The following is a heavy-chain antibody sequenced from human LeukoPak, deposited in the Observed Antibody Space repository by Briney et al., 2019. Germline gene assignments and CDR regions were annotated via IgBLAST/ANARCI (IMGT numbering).Heavy chain of an antibody. CDR1: GFIFSNYA. J-gene: IGHJ4*01. V-gene: IGHV3-23*01. CDR3: TKDREPDSGFDFDY. Sequence: GGSLRLSCAASGFIFSNYAMTWVRQAPGKGPEWVSGLKGNGVDTYYADSVKGRFTISRDNSKNTLYLQMDSLRAEDTAIYYCTKDREPDSGFDFDYWGQGTVVTVSS. D-gene: IGHD5-12*01. CDR2: LKGNGVDT.